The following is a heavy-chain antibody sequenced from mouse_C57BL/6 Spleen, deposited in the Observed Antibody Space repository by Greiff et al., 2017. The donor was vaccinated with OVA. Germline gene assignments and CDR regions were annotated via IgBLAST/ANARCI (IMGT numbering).Heavy chain of an antibody. Sequence: EVQRVESGPGLVKPSQSLSLTCSVTGYSITSGYYWNWIRQFPGNKLEWMGYISYDGSNNYNPSLKNRISITRDTSKNQFFLKLNSVTTEDTATYYCASLYYYGFDYWGQGTTLTVSS. D-gene: IGHD1-1*01. J-gene: IGHJ2*01. CDR3: ASLYYYGFDY. CDR1: GYSITSGYY. V-gene: IGHV3-6*01. CDR2: ISYDGSN.